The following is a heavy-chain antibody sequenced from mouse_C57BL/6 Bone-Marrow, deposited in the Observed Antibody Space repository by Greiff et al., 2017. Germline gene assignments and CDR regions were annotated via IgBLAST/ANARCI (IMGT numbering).Heavy chain of an antibody. J-gene: IGHJ2*01. CDR1: GYTFTSYA. Sequence: QVQLQQSGPELVKPGASVKLSCKASGYTFTSYAINWVKQRPGQGLEWIGWIYTRDGSTKYNEKFKGKATLTVDTSSSTAYMVLHSLTSEDSAVYFCAYGSHYFDYWGQGTTLTVSS. D-gene: IGHD2-2*01. CDR2: IYTRDGST. CDR3: AYGSHYFDY. V-gene: IGHV1-85*01.